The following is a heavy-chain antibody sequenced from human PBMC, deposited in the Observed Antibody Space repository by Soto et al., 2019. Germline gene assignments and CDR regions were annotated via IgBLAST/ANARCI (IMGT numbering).Heavy chain of an antibody. D-gene: IGHD5-12*01. CDR3: AKVDNPCPKTRYACDP. CDR1: GDSVSSNTAS. CDR2: TYFRSKWYN. V-gene: IGHV6-1*01. Sequence: SQTLPLTCAISGDSVSSNTASWNWIRQSPSRGLEWLGRTYFRSKWYNDYAVSVKSRIIINPDTSNNQFSLQLNSVTPEDTAVYFCAKVDNPCPKTRYACDPWSQGISVTVSS. J-gene: IGHJ5*02.